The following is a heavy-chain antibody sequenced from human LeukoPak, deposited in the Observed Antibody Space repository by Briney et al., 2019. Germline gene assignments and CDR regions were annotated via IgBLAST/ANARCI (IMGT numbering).Heavy chain of an antibody. CDR2: IIPIFGTA. V-gene: IGHV1-69*13. Sequence: ASVKVSCKASGGTFSSYAISWVRQAPGQGLEWMGGIIPIFGTANYAQKFQGRVTITADESTSTAYMELSSLRSEDTAVYYCARVLPYSSSTHGYWGQGTLVTVSS. D-gene: IGHD6-6*01. CDR1: GGTFSSYA. CDR3: ARVLPYSSSTHGY. J-gene: IGHJ4*02.